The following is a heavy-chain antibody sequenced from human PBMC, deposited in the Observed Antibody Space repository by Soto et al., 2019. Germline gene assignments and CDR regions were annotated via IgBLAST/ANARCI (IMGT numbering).Heavy chain of an antibody. V-gene: IGHV3-49*03. D-gene: IGHD3-22*01. Sequence: GGSLRLSCTASGFTFGDYAMSWFRQAPGKGLEWVGFIRSKAYGGTTEYAASVKGRFTISRDDSKSIAYLQMNSLKTEDTAVYYCTRDPGYDSSARLGDYWGQGTLVTVSS. J-gene: IGHJ4*02. CDR3: TRDPGYDSSARLGDY. CDR1: GFTFGDYA. CDR2: IRSKAYGGTT.